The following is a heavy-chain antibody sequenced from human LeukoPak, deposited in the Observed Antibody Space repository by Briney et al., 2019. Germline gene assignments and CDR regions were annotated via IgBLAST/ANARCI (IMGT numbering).Heavy chain of an antibody. CDR1: GFTFSSYA. CDR3: ARDSAWLSYFDY. CDR2: ISSDGSNK. J-gene: IGHJ4*02. V-gene: IGHV3-30-3*01. D-gene: IGHD3-22*01. Sequence: PGRSLRLSCAASGFTFSSYAMNWVRQAPGKGLEWVAAISSDGSNKYYADSVKGRFTISRDNSKNTLYLQMNSLRTEDTAVYYCARDSAWLSYFDYWGQGSLVTVSS.